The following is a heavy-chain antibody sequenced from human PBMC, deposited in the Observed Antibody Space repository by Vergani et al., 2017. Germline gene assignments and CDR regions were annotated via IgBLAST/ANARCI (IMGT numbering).Heavy chain of an antibody. CDR1: GFTFSSYA. CDR3: VVQWFGELIGVVDY. V-gene: IGHV3-64D*06. J-gene: IGHJ4*02. D-gene: IGHD3-10*01. Sequence: EVQLVESGGGLVKPGGSLRLSCSASGFTFSSYAMHWVRQAPGKGLEYVSAISSNGGSTYYADSVKGRFTISRDNSKNTLYLQMSSLRAEDTAVYYCVVQWFGELIGVVDYWGQGTLVTVSS. CDR2: ISSNGGST.